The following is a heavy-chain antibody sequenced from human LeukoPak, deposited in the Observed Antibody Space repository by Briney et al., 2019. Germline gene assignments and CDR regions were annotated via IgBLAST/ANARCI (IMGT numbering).Heavy chain of an antibody. J-gene: IGHJ4*02. CDR1: GYTFTSCA. V-gene: IGHV1-3*01. D-gene: IGHD2-15*01. CDR3: ARVPRLLYYFDY. CDR2: INAGNGNT. Sequence: ASVKVSCKASGYTFTSCAMHWVRQAPGQRLEWMGWINAGNGNTKYSQKFQGRVTITRDTSASTAYMELSSLRSEDTAVYYCARVPRLLYYFDYWGQGTLVTVSS.